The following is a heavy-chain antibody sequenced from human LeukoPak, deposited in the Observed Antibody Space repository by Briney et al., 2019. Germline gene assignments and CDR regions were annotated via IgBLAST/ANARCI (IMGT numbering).Heavy chain of an antibody. Sequence: PSETLSLTCAVSGGSISSGGYSWSWIRQPPGKGLEWIGYIYHSGSTYYNPSLKSRVTISVDRPKNQFSLKLSSVTAADTAVYYCARDGYNIPFDYWGQGTLVTVSS. CDR3: ARDGYNIPFDY. CDR2: IYHSGST. J-gene: IGHJ4*02. D-gene: IGHD5-24*01. CDR1: GGSISSGGYS. V-gene: IGHV4-30-2*01.